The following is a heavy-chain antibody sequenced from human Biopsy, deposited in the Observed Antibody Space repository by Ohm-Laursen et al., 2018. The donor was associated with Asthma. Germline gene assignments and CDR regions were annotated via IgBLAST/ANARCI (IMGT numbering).Heavy chain of an antibody. V-gene: IGHV4-31*03. Sequence: TLSLTCTVSYGSITSGGYYWTWIRQHPGKGLEWIGFIYYRGSTYYNPSLKSRVSISIDTPKNQFSLKLSSVTAADTAVYYCARAQDYYDSRGYYRSFDYWGQGTLVTVSS. CDR2: IYYRGST. J-gene: IGHJ4*02. D-gene: IGHD3-22*01. CDR1: YGSITSGGYY. CDR3: ARAQDYYDSRGYYRSFDY.